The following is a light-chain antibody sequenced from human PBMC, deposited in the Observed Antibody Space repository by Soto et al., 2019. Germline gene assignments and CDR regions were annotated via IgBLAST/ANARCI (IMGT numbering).Light chain of an antibody. CDR1: SSNIGAGYD. J-gene: IGLJ2*01. V-gene: IGLV1-40*01. CDR3: QSYDSSLRVL. Sequence: QSVLTQPPSVSGAPGQRVTISCTGSSSNIGAGYDVHWYQQLPGTAPKLLIYGNSNRPSGVPDRSSGSKSGTSASLAITGLQAEDEADYYCQSYDSSLRVLFGGGTKLTVL. CDR2: GNS.